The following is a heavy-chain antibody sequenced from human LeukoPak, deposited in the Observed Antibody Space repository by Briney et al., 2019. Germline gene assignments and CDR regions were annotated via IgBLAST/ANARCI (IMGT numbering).Heavy chain of an antibody. V-gene: IGHV3-13*01. J-gene: IGHJ6*03. Sequence: PGGSLRLSCAASGFTFSSFDMHWVRQPTGQGLEWVSTIGTASDTYYPASSEGRFTLSRDNANNSLYLQMNSLTAGDTAVYYCARGPPRGKYYYMDVWGKGTTVTVSS. CDR1: GFTFSSFD. D-gene: IGHD1-1*01. CDR3: ARGPPRGKYYYMDV. CDR2: IGTASDT.